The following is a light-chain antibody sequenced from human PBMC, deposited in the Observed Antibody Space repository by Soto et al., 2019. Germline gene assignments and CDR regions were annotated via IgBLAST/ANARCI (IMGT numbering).Light chain of an antibody. CDR3: MQALQTPIT. Sequence: DIVMTQSPLSLPATPGEPASISCRSSQSLLHSNGYNYLDWYLQKPGQSPQLLIYLGSNRASGVPDRFSGGGSGTDFTLNISRVEAEDVGVYYCMQALQTPITFGQGTRREIK. J-gene: IGKJ5*01. V-gene: IGKV2-28*01. CDR1: QSLLHSNGYNY. CDR2: LGS.